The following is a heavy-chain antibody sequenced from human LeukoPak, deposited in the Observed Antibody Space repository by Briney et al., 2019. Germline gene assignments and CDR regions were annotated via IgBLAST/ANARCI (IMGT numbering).Heavy chain of an antibody. CDR2: ITSSSSYI. CDR3: ARDSTETGYYFDY. Sequence: GGSLRLSCAASGFTFSSYSINWVRQAPGKGLEWVSSITSSSSYIYYGDSVKGRFTISRDNAKNSLYLQMNSLRAEDTAVYYCARDSTETGYYFDYWGQGTLVTVSS. J-gene: IGHJ4*02. CDR1: GFTFSSYS. D-gene: IGHD4-11*01. V-gene: IGHV3-21*01.